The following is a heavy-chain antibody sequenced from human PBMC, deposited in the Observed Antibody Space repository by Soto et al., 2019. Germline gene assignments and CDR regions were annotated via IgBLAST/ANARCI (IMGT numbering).Heavy chain of an antibody. CDR3: AKDRYDYIWGSYPSLDR. D-gene: IGHD3-16*01. Sequence: EVQLLESGGGLVQPGGSLRLSCAASGFTFSSYAMSWVRQAPGKGLEWVSAISGSGGSTYYADSVKGRFTISRDNSKNTLYLQRNSLRAEDTAVYYCAKDRYDYIWGSYPSLDRWGQGTLVTVSS. CDR2: ISGSGGST. J-gene: IGHJ4*02. V-gene: IGHV3-23*01. CDR1: GFTFSSYA.